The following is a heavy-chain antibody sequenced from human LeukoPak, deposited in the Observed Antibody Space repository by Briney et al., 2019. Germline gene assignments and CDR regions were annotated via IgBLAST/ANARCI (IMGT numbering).Heavy chain of an antibody. Sequence: GGSLRLSCEASGFTFNNYWMSWVRRAPGKGLEWVANIKPDGSEKYYVDSVKGRFTISRDNAKNSLYLQTNSLRAEDTAVYYCAREVVVVPDYYYYGLDVWGQGTTVTVSS. CDR3: AREVVVVPDYYYYGLDV. V-gene: IGHV3-7*01. D-gene: IGHD2-15*01. CDR2: IKPDGSEK. CDR1: GFTFNNYW. J-gene: IGHJ6*02.